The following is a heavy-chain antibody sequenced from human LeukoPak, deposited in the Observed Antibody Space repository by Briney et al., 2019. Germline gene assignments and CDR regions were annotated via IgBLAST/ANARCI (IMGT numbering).Heavy chain of an antibody. CDR1: GGPFSGYY. CDR2: INHSGST. J-gene: IGHJ4*02. Sequence: PSETLSLTCAVYGGPFSGYYWTWIRQPPGKGLEWIGEINHSGSTYYNPSLKSRVTISVDTSKNQFSLKLSSVTAADTAVYYCARQVPRGDSSGYRRAWDYWGQGTLVTVSS. V-gene: IGHV4-34*01. D-gene: IGHD3-22*01. CDR3: ARQVPRGDSSGYRRAWDY.